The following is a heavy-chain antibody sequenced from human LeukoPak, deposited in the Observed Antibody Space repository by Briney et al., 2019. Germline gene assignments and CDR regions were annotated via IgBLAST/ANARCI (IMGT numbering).Heavy chain of an antibody. V-gene: IGHV1-2*02. Sequence: ASVKVSCKASGYTFTGYYMHWVRQAPGQGLEWMGWVNPNSGGTNYAQKFQGRVTMTRDTSISTAYMELSRLRSDDTAVYYCASTAAGRPIFDYWGQGTLVTVSS. CDR1: GYTFTGYY. J-gene: IGHJ4*02. CDR2: VNPNSGGT. CDR3: ASTAAGRPIFDY. D-gene: IGHD6-13*01.